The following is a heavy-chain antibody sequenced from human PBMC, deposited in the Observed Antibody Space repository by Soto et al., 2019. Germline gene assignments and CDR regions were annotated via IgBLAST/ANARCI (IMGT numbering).Heavy chain of an antibody. CDR1: GGSITSGTYY. CDR2: IYYSGST. V-gene: IGHV4-31*03. J-gene: IGHJ4*02. CDR3: ARGITIFGVVYFDY. D-gene: IGHD3-3*01. Sequence: LSLTCTVSGGSITSGTYYWSWIRQHPGEGLEWIGYIYYSGSTYYNPSLKSRLTISVDTSKNQFSLKLSSVTAADTAVYYCARGITIFGVVYFDYWGQGTLVTVSS.